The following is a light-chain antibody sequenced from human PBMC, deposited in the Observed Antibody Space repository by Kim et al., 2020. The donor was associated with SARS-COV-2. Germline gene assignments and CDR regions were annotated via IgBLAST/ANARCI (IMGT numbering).Light chain of an antibody. CDR1: SSDVGGYNY. Sequence: PGQSVTISCTATSSDVGGYNYVSWYQQHPGKAPKLMIYDVSKRPSGVPDRFSGSKSGNTASLTISGLQAEDEADYYCCSYAGSYVVFGGGTQLTVL. CDR3: CSYAGSYVV. V-gene: IGLV2-11*01. J-gene: IGLJ2*01. CDR2: DVS.